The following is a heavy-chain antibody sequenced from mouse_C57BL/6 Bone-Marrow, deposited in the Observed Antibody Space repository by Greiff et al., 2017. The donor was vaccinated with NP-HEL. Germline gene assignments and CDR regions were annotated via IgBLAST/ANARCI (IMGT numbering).Heavy chain of an antibody. CDR3: ARHELYAMDY. V-gene: IGHV5-6*02. CDR1: GFTFSSYG. Sequence: EVMLVESGGDLVKPGGSLKLSCAASGFTFSSYGMSWVRQTPDKRLEWVATISSGGSYTYYPDSVKGRFTISRDNAKNTLYLQMSSLKSEDTAMYYCARHELYAMDYWGQGTSVTVSS. J-gene: IGHJ4*01. CDR2: ISSGGSYT.